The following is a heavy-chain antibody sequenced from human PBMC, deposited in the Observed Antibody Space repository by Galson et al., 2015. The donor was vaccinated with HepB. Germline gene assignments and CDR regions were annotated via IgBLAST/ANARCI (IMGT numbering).Heavy chain of an antibody. CDR3: AKSVYYDSSGYYHEYFQH. J-gene: IGHJ1*01. V-gene: IGHV3-30*02. Sequence: SLRLSCAASGFTFSSYGMHWVRQAPGKGLEWVAFIRYDGSNKYYADSVKGRFTISRDNSKNTLYLQMNSLRAEDTAVYYCAKSVYYDSSGYYHEYFQHWGQGTLVTVSS. CDR1: GFTFSSYG. D-gene: IGHD3-22*01. CDR2: IRYDGSNK.